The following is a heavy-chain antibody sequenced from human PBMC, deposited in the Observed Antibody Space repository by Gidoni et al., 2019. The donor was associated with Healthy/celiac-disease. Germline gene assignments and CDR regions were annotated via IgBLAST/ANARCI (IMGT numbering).Heavy chain of an antibody. CDR2: INHSGST. J-gene: IGHJ4*02. CDR3: ARTIFGVDDY. CDR1: GGSFSGYY. V-gene: IGHV4-34*01. Sequence: QVQLQQWGAGLLKPSEPLSLTCAVYGGSFSGYYWSWIRQPPGKGLEWIGEINHSGSTNYNPSLKSRVNISVDTSKNQFSLKLSSVTAADTAVYYCARTIFGVDDYWGQGTLVTVSS. D-gene: IGHD3-3*01.